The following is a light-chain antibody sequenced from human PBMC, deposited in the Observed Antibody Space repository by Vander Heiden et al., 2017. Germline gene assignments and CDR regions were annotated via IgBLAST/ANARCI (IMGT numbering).Light chain of an antibody. J-gene: IGLJ2*01. CDR2: GAN. Sequence: SSELTQAPTVSVALGQAVTITCPCHGLKTYFATWYQKKPGEAPVVVIYGANHRPSGMPDRFAGSNAGNTASLTIAGAQAEDEAAYYCNSRDTSGNQVVFGGGTKLTVL. CDR1: GLKTYF. V-gene: IGLV3-19*01. CDR3: NSRDTSGNQVV.